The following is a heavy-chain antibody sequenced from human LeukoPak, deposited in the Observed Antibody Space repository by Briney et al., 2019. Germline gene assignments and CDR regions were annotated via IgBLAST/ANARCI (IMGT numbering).Heavy chain of an antibody. CDR2: ISAYNGNT. CDR3: ARIRVSQLERRGPKTDYYYYGMDV. D-gene: IGHD1-1*01. J-gene: IGHJ6*02. V-gene: IGHV1-18*01. Sequence: ASVKVSCKASGYTFTSCGISWVRQAPGQGLEWMGWISAYNGNTNYAQKLQGRVTMTTDTSTSTAYMELRSLRSDDTAVYYCARIRVSQLERRGPKTDYYYYGMDVWGQGTTVTVSS. CDR1: GYTFTSCG.